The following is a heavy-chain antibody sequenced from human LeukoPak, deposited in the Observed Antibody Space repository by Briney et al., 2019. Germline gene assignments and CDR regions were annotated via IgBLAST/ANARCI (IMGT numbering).Heavy chain of an antibody. Sequence: GESLKISCKGSGYSFTSYWIGWVRQMPGKGLEWMGIIYPGDSDTRYSPSFQGQVTLSADKSVSTAYLQWSSLKASDTAMYYCARGSLYDFWSGYYFDYWGQGTLVTVSS. CDR3: ARGSLYDFWSGYYFDY. J-gene: IGHJ4*02. CDR2: IYPGDSDT. CDR1: GYSFTSYW. D-gene: IGHD3-3*01. V-gene: IGHV5-51*01.